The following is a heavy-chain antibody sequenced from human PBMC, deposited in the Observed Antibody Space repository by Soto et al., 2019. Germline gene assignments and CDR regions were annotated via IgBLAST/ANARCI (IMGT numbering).Heavy chain of an antibody. V-gene: IGHV1-69*06. Sequence: SVKVSCKASGGTFSSYAISWVRQAPGQGLEWMGGIIPIFGTANYAQKFQGRVTITADKSTSTAYMELSSLRSVDTAVYYCASTVVDISAFDIWGQGTMVTVSS. CDR2: IIPIFGTA. D-gene: IGHD5-12*01. CDR1: GGTFSSYA. CDR3: ASTVVDISAFDI. J-gene: IGHJ3*02.